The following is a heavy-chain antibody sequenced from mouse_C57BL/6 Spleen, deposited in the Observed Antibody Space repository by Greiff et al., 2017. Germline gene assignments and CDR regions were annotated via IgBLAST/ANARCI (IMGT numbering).Heavy chain of an antibody. Sequence: QVQLQQPGAELVKPGASVKLSCKASGYTFTSYWMHWVKQRPGRGLEWIGRIDPNSGGTKYNEKFKSKATLTVDKPSSTAYMQLSSLTSEDSAVYVCAREGVDSNFYWYFDVWGTGTTVTVAS. D-gene: IGHD2-5*01. CDR3: AREGVDSNFYWYFDV. V-gene: IGHV1-72*01. CDR1: GYTFTSYW. J-gene: IGHJ1*03. CDR2: IDPNSGGT.